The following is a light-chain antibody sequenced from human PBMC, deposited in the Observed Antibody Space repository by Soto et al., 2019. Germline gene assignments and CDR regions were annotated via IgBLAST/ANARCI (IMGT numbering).Light chain of an antibody. V-gene: IGLV2-14*03. J-gene: IGLJ1*01. CDR1: SSDVGGYNY. CDR2: GVT. Sequence: QSALTQPASVSGSPGQSITISCTGTSSDVGGYNYVSWYQHHPGKAPKLIIYGVTNRPSGLSTRFSGSKSGNTASLTISGLQAEDEADYICSSYTSSATYVFGTGTQLTVL. CDR3: SSYTSSATYV.